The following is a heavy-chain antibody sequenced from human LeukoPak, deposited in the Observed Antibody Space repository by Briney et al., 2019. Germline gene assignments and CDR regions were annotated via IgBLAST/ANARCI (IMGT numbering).Heavy chain of an antibody. V-gene: IGHV4-39*01. CDR1: DGSISSSSYY. J-gene: IGHJ4*02. Sequence: PSETLSLTCTVSDGSISSSSYYWGWIRQPPGKGLEWIGSIYYRGSTYYNPSLKSRVTISVDTSKNQFSLKLSSVTAADTAVYCCATPESYRSGWFLEYWGQGTLVTVSS. D-gene: IGHD6-19*01. CDR3: ATPESYRSGWFLEY. CDR2: IYYRGST.